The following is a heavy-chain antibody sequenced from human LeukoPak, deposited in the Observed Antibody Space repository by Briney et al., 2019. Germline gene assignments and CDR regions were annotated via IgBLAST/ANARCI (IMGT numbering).Heavy chain of an antibody. V-gene: IGHV3-30*04. CDR2: ISYDGSNK. Sequence: PGRSLRLSCAASGFTFSSYAMHWVRQAPGKGLEWVAVISYDGSNKYYADSVKGRFTISRDNSKNTLYLQMNSLRAEDTAVYYCARNERWLQLTLYYYYGMDVWGQGTTVTVSS. D-gene: IGHD5-24*01. CDR3: ARNERWLQLTLYYYYGMDV. CDR1: GFTFSSYA. J-gene: IGHJ6*02.